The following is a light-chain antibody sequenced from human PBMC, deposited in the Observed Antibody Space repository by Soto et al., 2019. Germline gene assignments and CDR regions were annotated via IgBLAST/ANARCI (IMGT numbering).Light chain of an antibody. Sequence: DIQLTQSPSSLSASVGDRITITCRSSQSISRYLSWYQHKPGKAPKLLIYAASSLQSGVPSRFSGSGSGTDFALTISSLQPEDFATFYCQQSYSVPHTFGQGTKVEI. CDR1: QSISRY. V-gene: IGKV1-39*01. J-gene: IGKJ2*01. CDR3: QQSYSVPHT. CDR2: AAS.